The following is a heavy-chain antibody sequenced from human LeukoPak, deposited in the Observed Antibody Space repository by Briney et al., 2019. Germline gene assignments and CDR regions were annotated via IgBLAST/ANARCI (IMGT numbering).Heavy chain of an antibody. D-gene: IGHD6-13*01. V-gene: IGHV3-48*03. Sequence: PSGGSLRLSCAASGLTFSSYEMNWVRQAPEKGLEWVSYFSSSGSTIYYADSVKGRFTISRDNAKNSLYLQMNSLRAEDTAVYYCARDIAAALWFDPWGQGTLVTVSS. CDR3: ARDIAAALWFDP. CDR2: FSSSGSTI. J-gene: IGHJ5*02. CDR1: GLTFSSYE.